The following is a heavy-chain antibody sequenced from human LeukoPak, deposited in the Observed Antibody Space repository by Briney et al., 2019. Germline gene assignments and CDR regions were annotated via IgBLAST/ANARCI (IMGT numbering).Heavy chain of an antibody. D-gene: IGHD3-10*01. Sequence: PSQTLSLTCANSGASVSSNSAAWNWIRQSPSRGLEWLGRTYYRSKWYNDYAVSVKSRITINPDTSKNQFSLQLNSVTPEDTAVYYCAREPGHYYGSGSLDYWGQGTLVTVSS. J-gene: IGHJ4*02. V-gene: IGHV6-1*01. CDR3: AREPGHYYGSGSLDY. CDR1: GASVSSNSAA. CDR2: TYYRSKWYN.